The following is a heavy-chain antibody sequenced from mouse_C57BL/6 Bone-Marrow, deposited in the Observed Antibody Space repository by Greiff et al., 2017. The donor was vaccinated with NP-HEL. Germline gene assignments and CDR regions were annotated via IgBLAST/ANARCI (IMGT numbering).Heavy chain of an antibody. D-gene: IGHD2-5*01. CDR3: ARWTRAYYSNYWYFDV. V-gene: IGHV1-76*01. CDR1: GYTFTDYY. CDR2: IYPGSGNT. J-gene: IGHJ1*03. Sequence: QVQLQQSGAELVRPGASVKLSCKASGYTFTDYYINWVKQRPGQGLEWIARIYPGSGNTYYNEKFKGKATLTAEKSSSTAYMQLSSLTSEDSAVYFCARWTRAYYSNYWYFDVWGTGTTVTVSS.